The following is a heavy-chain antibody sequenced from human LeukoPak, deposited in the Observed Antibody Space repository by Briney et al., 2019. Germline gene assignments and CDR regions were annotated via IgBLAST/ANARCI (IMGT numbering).Heavy chain of an antibody. J-gene: IGHJ4*02. CDR1: GFTFSNYA. D-gene: IGHD3-10*01. CDR3: AKFGEDYYGSGNYYTVDF. CDR2: ISYDGSNK. V-gene: IGHV3-30*18. Sequence: GGSLRLSCAASGFTFSNYAMSWVRQAPGKGLEWVAVISYDGSNKYYADSVKGRFTISRDNSRNTLYLQMNGLRAEDTAVYYCAKFGEDYYGSGNYYTVDFWGQGTLVTVSS.